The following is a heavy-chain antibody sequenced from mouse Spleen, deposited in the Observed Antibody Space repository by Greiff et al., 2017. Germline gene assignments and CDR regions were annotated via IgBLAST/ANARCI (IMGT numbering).Heavy chain of an antibody. D-gene: IGHD3-2*01. CDR3: TRRDSSGYGAMDY. CDR1: GYTFTDYE. Sequence: VKLVESGAELVRPGASVTLSCKASGYTFTDYEMHWVKQTPVHGLEWIGAIDPETGGTAYNQKFKGKAILTADKSSSTAYMELRSLTSEDSAVYYCTRRDSSGYGAMDYWGQGTSVTVSS. CDR2: IDPETGGT. V-gene: IGHV1-15*01. J-gene: IGHJ4*01.